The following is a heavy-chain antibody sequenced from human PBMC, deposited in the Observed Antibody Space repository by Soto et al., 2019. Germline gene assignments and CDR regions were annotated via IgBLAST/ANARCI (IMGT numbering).Heavy chain of an antibody. CDR2: IDWDDDK. V-gene: IGHV2-70*11. CDR3: ARIRYSSGNGFDY. D-gene: IGHD6-19*01. Sequence: FGPTLVNPTQTLTLTCAFSGFSLSTSGMCVSWIRQPPGKALEWLARIDWDDDKYYSTSLKTRLTISKDTSKNQVVLTMTNMDPVDTATYYCARIRYSSGNGFDYWGQGTLVTSPQ. J-gene: IGHJ4*02. CDR1: GFSLSTSGMC.